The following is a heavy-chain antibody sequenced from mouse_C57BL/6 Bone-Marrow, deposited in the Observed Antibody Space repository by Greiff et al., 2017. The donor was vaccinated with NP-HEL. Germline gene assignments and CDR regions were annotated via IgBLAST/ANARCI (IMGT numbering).Heavy chain of an antibody. CDR3: ARDRAFYGYLYAMDY. V-gene: IGHV3-6*01. Sequence: EVQLVESGPGLVKPSQSLSLTCSVTGYSITSGYYWNWIRQFPGNKLEWMGYISYDGSNNYNPSLKNRISITRDTSKNQFFLKLNSVTTEDTATYDCARDRAFYGYLYAMDYWGQGTSVTVSS. CDR2: ISYDGSN. J-gene: IGHJ4*01. CDR1: GYSITSGYY. D-gene: IGHD2-9*01.